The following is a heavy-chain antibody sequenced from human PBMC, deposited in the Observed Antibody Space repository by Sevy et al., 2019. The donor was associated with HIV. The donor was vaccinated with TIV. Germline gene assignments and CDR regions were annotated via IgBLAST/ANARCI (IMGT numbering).Heavy chain of an antibody. CDR1: GFTFSSYG. Sequence: GESLKISCTASGFTFSSYGMHWVRQAPGKGLEWVAVISYDGSNKYYADSVKGRFTISRDNSKNTLYLQMNSLRAEDTAVYYCAKDSIDSGYDYWGQGTLVTVSS. J-gene: IGHJ4*02. D-gene: IGHD3-22*01. CDR3: AKDSIDSGYDY. CDR2: ISYDGSNK. V-gene: IGHV3-30*18.